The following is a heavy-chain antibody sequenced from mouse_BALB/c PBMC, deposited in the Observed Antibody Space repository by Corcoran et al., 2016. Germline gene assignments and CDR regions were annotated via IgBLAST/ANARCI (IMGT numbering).Heavy chain of an antibody. CDR2: IYPGDGSK. Sequence: QVQLQQSGPEVVKPGALVKISCKASGYTFSSYDINWVKQRPGQGLEWIGWIYPGDGSKKYNEKFKGKATLTADKSSSTAYMQLSSLTSDNSAVYFCARGIRFYWYFDVWGAGTTVTVSS. CDR1: GYTFSSYD. V-gene: IGHV1S56*01. J-gene: IGHJ1*01. CDR3: ARGIRFYWYFDV.